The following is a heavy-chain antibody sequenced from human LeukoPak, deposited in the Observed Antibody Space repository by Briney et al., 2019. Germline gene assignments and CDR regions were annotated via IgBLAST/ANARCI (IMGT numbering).Heavy chain of an antibody. Sequence: ASVKVSCKASGYTFTSYDINWVRQATGQGLEWMGWMNPNSGNTGYAQKFQGRVTMTRNTSISTAYMELRSLRSDDTAVYYCARDYNWNDPGENFDYWGQGTLVTVSS. D-gene: IGHD1-1*01. V-gene: IGHV1-8*01. CDR2: MNPNSGNT. CDR1: GYTFTSYD. CDR3: ARDYNWNDPGENFDY. J-gene: IGHJ4*02.